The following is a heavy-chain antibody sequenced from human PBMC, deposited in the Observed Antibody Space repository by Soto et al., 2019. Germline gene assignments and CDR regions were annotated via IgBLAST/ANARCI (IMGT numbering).Heavy chain of an antibody. V-gene: IGHV4-59*01. CDR1: GGSMNGYY. CDR2: ISYSGTT. CDR3: TREGRSFDY. Sequence: SETLSLTCTVSGGSMNGYYWSWVRQPPGKGLEWIGYISYSGTTNYNPSLKGRLTISVDTSKSQFSLKLSSVTAADTAVYYCTREGRSFDYRGQGALVTVSS. J-gene: IGHJ4*02.